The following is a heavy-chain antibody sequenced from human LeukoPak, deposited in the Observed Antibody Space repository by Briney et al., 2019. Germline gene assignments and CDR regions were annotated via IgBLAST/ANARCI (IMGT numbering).Heavy chain of an antibody. J-gene: IGHJ4*02. V-gene: IGHV1-69*13. CDR3: ARPGMWYFDY. Sequence: ASVKVSCKASGGTFSSYAISWLRQAPGQGLEWMGRIIPIFGTANYAQKFQGRVTITADESTSTAYMELRSLRSDDTAVYYCARPGMWYFDYWGQGTLVTVSS. CDR1: GGTFSSYA. D-gene: IGHD2-21*01. CDR2: IIPIFGTA.